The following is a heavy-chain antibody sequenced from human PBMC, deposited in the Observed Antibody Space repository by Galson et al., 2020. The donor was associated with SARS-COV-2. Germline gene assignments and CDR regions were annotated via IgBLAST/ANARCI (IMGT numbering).Heavy chain of an antibody. CDR1: GFSFKDYY. Sequence: GGSLRLSCAASGFSFKDYYLTWMRQAPGKGLEWVSYISSGGTTIYYTDSVKGRFTISRDNGRNSVYLQMNSLRVDDTAVYYCVRGSSGLVPFDVWGQGTLVIVSS. V-gene: IGHV3-11*04. CDR3: VRGSSGLVPFDV. J-gene: IGHJ4*02. D-gene: IGHD6-19*01. CDR2: ISSGGTTI.